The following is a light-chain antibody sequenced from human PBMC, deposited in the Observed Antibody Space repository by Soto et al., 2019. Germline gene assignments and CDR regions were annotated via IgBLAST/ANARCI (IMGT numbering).Light chain of an antibody. CDR3: QQYNTFPWT. CDR2: KAS. V-gene: IGKV1-5*03. CDR1: QSISSW. J-gene: IGKJ1*01. Sequence: DIQVTQSPSTLSASVADRVTITCRASQSISSWLAWYQQKPGKAPKALIYKASSLESGVPSRFSGSESGTEFTLTISSLQPDDFATYYCQQYNTFPWTFGQGTKVEVK.